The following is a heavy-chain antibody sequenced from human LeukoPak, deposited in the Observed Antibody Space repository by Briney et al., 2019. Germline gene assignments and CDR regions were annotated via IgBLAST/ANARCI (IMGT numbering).Heavy chain of an antibody. J-gene: IGHJ6*02. V-gene: IGHV3-23*01. CDR2: ISGSGGST. CDR3: ARVIADSYGFSDGMDV. Sequence: GGSLRLSCAASGFTFSNYAMSWVRQAPGKGLEWVSAISGSGGSTYYADSVKGRFTISRDNSKNSLYLQMNSLRAADTAVYYCARVIADSYGFSDGMDVWGQGTTVSVSS. CDR1: GFTFSNYA. D-gene: IGHD5-18*01.